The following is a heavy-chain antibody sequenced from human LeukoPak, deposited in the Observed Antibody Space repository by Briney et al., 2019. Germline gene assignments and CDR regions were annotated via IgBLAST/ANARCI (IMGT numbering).Heavy chain of an antibody. CDR1: GFTVSSNY. CDR3: ATGGKITVVQN. V-gene: IGHV3-66*01. J-gene: IGHJ4*02. D-gene: IGHD6-19*01. CDR2: IYSGGST. Sequence: GGSLRLSCAASGFTVSSNYMSWVRQAPGKGLEWVSVIYSGGSTYYAVSVKGRFTISRDNSKNTLYLQMNSLRAEDTAVYYCATGGKITVVQNWGQGTLVTVSS.